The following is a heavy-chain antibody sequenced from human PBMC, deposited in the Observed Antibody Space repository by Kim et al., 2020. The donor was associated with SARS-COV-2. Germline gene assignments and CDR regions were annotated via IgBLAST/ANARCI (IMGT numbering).Heavy chain of an antibody. J-gene: IGHJ4*02. Sequence: GGSLRLSCAASGFSFSTFSMNWVRQAPGKGLEWVSSIGSASTIMYYADSVKGRFTISRDNAKNSLYLQMSSLRAEDTAVYYCARDLRLQYQLPNHYWGQGTLVTVSS. CDR2: IGSASTIM. V-gene: IGHV3-21*04. CDR1: GFSFSTFS. CDR3: ARDLRLQYQLPNHY. D-gene: IGHD2-2*01.